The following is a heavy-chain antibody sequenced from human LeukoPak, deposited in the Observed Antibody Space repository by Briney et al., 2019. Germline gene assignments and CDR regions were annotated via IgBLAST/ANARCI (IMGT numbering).Heavy chain of an antibody. J-gene: IGHJ5*02. D-gene: IGHD5-24*01. CDR2: MYHSGST. Sequence: PSETLSLTCNVSGGSISSSSYYWGWIRQPPGKGLEWIGGMYHSGSTYYNPSLKSRVTISVDTSKNQFSLKLSSVTAADTAVYYCVRVEGWLEFNNWFDPWGQGTLVTVSS. CDR1: GGSISSSSYY. V-gene: IGHV4-39*07. CDR3: VRVEGWLEFNNWFDP.